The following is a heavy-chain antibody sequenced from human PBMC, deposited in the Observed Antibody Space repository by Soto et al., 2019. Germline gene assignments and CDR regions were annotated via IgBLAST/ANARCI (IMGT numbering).Heavy chain of an antibody. CDR1: GGSISIFTYY. J-gene: IGHJ3*01. V-gene: IGHV4-39*01. Sequence: PSETLSLTCTVSGGSISIFTYYWGWVRQLPGKGLEWIGTVYYSGSTYYNPSLKSRLTISVDTAKNQFSLKMRSLTAADTAIYYCARNQTFYESSTGFRGPHAFDLWGQGTMVTVSS. CDR3: ARNQTFYESSTGFRGPHAFDL. D-gene: IGHD3-9*01. CDR2: VYYSGST.